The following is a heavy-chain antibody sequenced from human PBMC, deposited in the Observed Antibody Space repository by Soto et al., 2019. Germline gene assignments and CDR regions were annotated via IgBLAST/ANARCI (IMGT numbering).Heavy chain of an antibody. V-gene: IGHV3-53*01. Sequence: GGSLRLSCAASGFSVSRNYMSWVRQAPGKGLEWVSVIFGGGTTYYADSLKGRFTISRDNSKNTLYLQMNSLRAEDTAVYYSAKDTAAAGTMYYYGMDVWGQGTTVTVSS. J-gene: IGHJ6*02. CDR2: IFGGGTT. CDR1: GFSVSRNY. CDR3: AKDTAAAGTMYYYGMDV. D-gene: IGHD6-13*01.